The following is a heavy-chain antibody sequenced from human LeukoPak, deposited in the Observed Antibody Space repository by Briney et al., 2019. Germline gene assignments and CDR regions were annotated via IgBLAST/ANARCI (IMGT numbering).Heavy chain of an antibody. D-gene: IGHD3-22*01. J-gene: IGHJ6*02. CDR2: INGDGSTT. CDR1: GFTFSRYW. CDR3: ATGNYYDSRGYYTFGH. V-gene: IGHV3-74*01. Sequence: GGSLRLSCAASGFTFSRYWMHWVRQAPGKGLVWVSRINGDGSTTSYADSVKGGFTISRDNAKNTLYLQMNSLRPEDTAVYYCATGNYYDSRGYYTFGHWGQGTTVTVSS.